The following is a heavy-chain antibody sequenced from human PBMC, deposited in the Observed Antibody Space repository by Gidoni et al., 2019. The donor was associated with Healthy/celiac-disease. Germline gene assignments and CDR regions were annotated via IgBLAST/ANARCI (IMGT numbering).Heavy chain of an antibody. CDR2: ISSSSSYI. V-gene: IGHV3-21*01. J-gene: IGHJ4*02. Sequence: EVQLVESGGGLVKPGGSLRLSCAASGFPFSSYSMNWVRQAPGKGLEWVSSISSSSSYIYYADSVKGRFTISRDNAKKSLYLQMNSLRAEDTAVYYCARGFRQQLAAADYWGQGTLVTVSS. CDR1: GFPFSSYS. CDR3: ARGFRQQLAAADY. D-gene: IGHD6-13*01.